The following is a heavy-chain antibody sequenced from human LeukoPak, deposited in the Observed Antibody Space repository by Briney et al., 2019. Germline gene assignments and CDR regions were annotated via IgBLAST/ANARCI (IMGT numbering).Heavy chain of an antibody. D-gene: IGHD3-22*01. V-gene: IGHV3-15*01. Sequence: PGGSLRLSCAASGFTFSNAWMSWVRQAPGKGLEWVGRIKSKTDGGTTDYAAPVKGRFIISRDDSKNTLYLQMNSLKTEDTAVYYCTTPGAYYYDSSGYYYVGRYWGQGTLVTVSS. CDR2: IKSKTDGGTT. J-gene: IGHJ4*02. CDR1: GFTFSNAW. CDR3: TTPGAYYYDSSGYYYVGRY.